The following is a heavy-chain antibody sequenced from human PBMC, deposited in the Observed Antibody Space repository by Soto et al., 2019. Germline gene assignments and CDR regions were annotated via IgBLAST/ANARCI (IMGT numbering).Heavy chain of an antibody. CDR1: GFSFSNYG. Sequence: PGGSLRLSCAASGFSFSNYGMHWVRQAPGKGLEWVAVISYDGSSKYYADSVKGRFTISRDNSKNTLHLQMNSLRAEDTAVYYCSKDRRGGRAVLDSWGQGTPVTVS. J-gene: IGHJ4*02. V-gene: IGHV3-30*18. CDR3: SKDRRGGRAVLDS. CDR2: ISYDGSSK. D-gene: IGHD2-8*01.